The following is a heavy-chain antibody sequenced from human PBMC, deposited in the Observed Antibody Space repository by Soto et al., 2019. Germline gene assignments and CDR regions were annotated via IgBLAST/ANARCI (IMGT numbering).Heavy chain of an antibody. CDR3: ARNGXYDSSGYYYNYYYGMDV. Sequence: ASVKVSCKASGYTFTGYYMHWVRQAPGQGLEWMGWINPNSGGTNYAQKFQGWVTMTRDTSISTAYMELSRLRSDDTAVYYCARNGXYDSSGYYYNYYYGMDVWGQGTTVTVSS. D-gene: IGHD3-22*01. J-gene: IGHJ6*02. CDR2: INPNSGGT. CDR1: GYTFTGYY. V-gene: IGHV1-2*04.